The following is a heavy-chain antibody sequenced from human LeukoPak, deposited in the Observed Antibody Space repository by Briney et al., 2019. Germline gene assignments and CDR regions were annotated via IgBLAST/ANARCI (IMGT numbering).Heavy chain of an antibody. CDR2: IYSDDST. J-gene: IGHJ4*02. Sequence: PGGSLRLSCAASGLTVASNFMSWVRLAPGKGLEWVSIIYSDDSTYYADSVKGRFTISRDNSKNTLSLQMDSLRAEDTAVYYCARKCGYNYGYDSWGQGTLVTVSS. CDR1: GLTVASNF. D-gene: IGHD5-18*01. CDR3: ARKCGYNYGYDS. V-gene: IGHV3-53*01.